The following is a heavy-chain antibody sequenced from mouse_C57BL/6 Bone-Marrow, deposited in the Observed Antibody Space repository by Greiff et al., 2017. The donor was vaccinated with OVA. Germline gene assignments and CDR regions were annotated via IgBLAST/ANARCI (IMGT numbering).Heavy chain of an antibody. CDR1: GYTFTDYE. CDR2: IDPETGGP. D-gene: IGHD1-1*01. J-gene: IGHJ1*03. V-gene: IGHV1-15*01. CDR3: TSGTTVVTFYWYFDV. Sequence: QVQLQQSGAELVRPGASVTLSCKASGYTFTDYEMHWVKQTPVHGLEWIGAIDPETGGPAYNQKFKGKAILTADKSSSTAYMELRSLTSEDSAVYYCTSGTTVVTFYWYFDVWGTGTTVTVSS.